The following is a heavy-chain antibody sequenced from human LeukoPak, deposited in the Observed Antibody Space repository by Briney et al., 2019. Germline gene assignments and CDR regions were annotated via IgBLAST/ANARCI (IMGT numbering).Heavy chain of an antibody. CDR2: INSDGSST. CDR3: ARDALSVVAATRGFDP. CDR1: GFTFSSYW. J-gene: IGHJ5*02. D-gene: IGHD2-15*01. Sequence: GGSLRLSCAASGFTFSSYWMHWVRQAPGKGLVWVSHINSDGSSTSYAGSVKGRFTISRDNAKNTLYLQMNSLRAEDTAVYYCARDALSVVAATRGFDPWGQGTLVTVSS. V-gene: IGHV3-74*01.